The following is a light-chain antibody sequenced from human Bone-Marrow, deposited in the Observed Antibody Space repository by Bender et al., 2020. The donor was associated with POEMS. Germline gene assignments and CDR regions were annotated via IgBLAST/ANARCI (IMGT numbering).Light chain of an antibody. CDR3: SSYTSTTPYV. J-gene: IGLJ1*01. CDR2: DVR. Sequence: QSAPTQPASVSGSPGQSITISCTGTSSDVGGYDFVSWYQQHPDRAPRLILFDVRFRPSGVSTRFSGSKSGNTASLTISGLQAEDEADYYCSSYTSTTPYVFGSGTRVTVL. V-gene: IGLV2-14*01. CDR1: SSDVGGYDF.